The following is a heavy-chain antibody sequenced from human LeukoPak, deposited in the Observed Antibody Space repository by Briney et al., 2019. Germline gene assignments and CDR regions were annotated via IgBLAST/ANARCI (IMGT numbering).Heavy chain of an antibody. J-gene: IGHJ6*02. D-gene: IGHD3-3*01. CDR3: ARGRARPPKHGYYDFWSGYPFRSYGMDV. CDR1: GGSISSNPYY. Sequence: PSETLSLTCTVSGGSISSNPYYWGWIRQPPGKGLEWIASIYYSGSTYYNPSLKSRVTIPVDTSKNQFSLKLSSVTAADTAVYYCARGRARPPKHGYYDFWSGYPFRSYGMDVWGQGTTVTVSS. CDR2: IYYSGST. V-gene: IGHV4-39*01.